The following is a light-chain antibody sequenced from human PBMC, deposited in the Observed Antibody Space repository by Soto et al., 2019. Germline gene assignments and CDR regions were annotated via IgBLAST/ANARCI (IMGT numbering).Light chain of an antibody. CDR2: KAS. V-gene: IGKV1-5*03. Sequence: EMTQSPSTLSGAVGDRVTITCRASQTISSWLAWYQQKPGKAPKLLIYKASTLKSGVPSRFSGSGSGTEFTLTISSLQPDDFATYYCQHYNSYSEAFGQGTKVDI. CDR3: QHYNSYSEA. J-gene: IGKJ1*01. CDR1: QTISSW.